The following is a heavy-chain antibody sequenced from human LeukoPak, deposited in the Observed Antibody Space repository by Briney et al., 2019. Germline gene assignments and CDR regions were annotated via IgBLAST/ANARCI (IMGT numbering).Heavy chain of an antibody. J-gene: IGHJ4*02. CDR2: IYTSGST. V-gene: IGHV4-61*02. CDR3: ARLEIAVTGYTFDS. Sequence: PSQTLSLTCTVSGGSISSGSYYWSWIRQPAGKGLEWIGRIYTSGSTNYNPSLKSRVTISVDTSKNQFSLKVNSVTAADTAVYYCARLEIAVTGYTFDSWGQGTLVTVSS. D-gene: IGHD3-9*01. CDR1: GGSISSGSYY.